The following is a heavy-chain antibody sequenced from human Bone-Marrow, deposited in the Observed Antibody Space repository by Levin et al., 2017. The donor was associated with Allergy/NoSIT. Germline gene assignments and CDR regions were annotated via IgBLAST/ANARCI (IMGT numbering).Heavy chain of an antibody. V-gene: IGHV1-2*02. J-gene: IGHJ4*02. CDR2: INANSGVT. D-gene: IGHD3-10*01. CDR1: GYTFTKYY. Sequence: ASVKVSCKASGYTFTKYYVHWVRQAPGQGLEWVGRINANSGVTIYARKFQGRVTMTRDTSVTTAYMELRRVTSDDTAMYYCARDYYGSGSPFDYWGQGTLVTVSS. CDR3: ARDYYGSGSPFDY.